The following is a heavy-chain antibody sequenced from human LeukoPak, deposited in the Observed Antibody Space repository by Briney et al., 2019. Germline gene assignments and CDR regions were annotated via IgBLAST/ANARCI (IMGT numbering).Heavy chain of an antibody. D-gene: IGHD5-24*01. CDR2: ISQSGSP. CDR3: ARQTQFHSERWLQFFDY. Sequence: SQTLSLTCAISGDSVSSNSAAWNWIRQSPGKGLEWIGSISQSGSPYYNPSLKSRVTISVDTSKNQFSLKLSSVTAADTAVYYCARQTQFHSERWLQFFDYWGQGTLVTVSS. J-gene: IGHJ4*02. V-gene: IGHV4-39*01. CDR1: GDSVSSNSAA.